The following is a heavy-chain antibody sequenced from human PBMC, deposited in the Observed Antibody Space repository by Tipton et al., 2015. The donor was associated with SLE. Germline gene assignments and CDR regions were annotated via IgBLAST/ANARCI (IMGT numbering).Heavy chain of an antibody. Sequence: LRLSCTVSGGSISSHYWSWIRQPPGKTLEWIGYIYSSGSTNYNPSLMSRVTMSVDTSKNQFSLRLRSATAADTAFYYCARGYSSSWYREFFDIWGRGTLVTVSS. V-gene: IGHV4-59*11. CDR2: IYSSGST. D-gene: IGHD6-13*01. CDR3: ARGYSSSWYREFFDI. J-gene: IGHJ2*01. CDR1: GGSISSHY.